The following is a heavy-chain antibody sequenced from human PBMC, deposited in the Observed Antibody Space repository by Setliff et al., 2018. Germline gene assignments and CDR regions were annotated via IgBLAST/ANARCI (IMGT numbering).Heavy chain of an antibody. CDR3: ARGPWKHSAYYYYYYMDV. J-gene: IGHJ6*03. CDR2: IWDDGGNK. CDR1: GFTFSTYR. Sequence: PGGSLRLSCAASGFTFSTYRMHWVRQAPGKGLEWVAVIWDDGGNKYHADSVKGRFTISRDNSKNTLYLQMNSLRPEDTAVYYCARGPWKHSAYYYYYYMDVWGKGTTVTVSS. D-gene: IGHD1-1*01. V-gene: IGHV3-33*08.